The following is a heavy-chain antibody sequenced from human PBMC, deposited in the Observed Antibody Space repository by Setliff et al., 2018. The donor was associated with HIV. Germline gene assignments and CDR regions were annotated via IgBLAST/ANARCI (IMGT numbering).Heavy chain of an antibody. CDR1: GDSIRGYY. CDR3: ARQMPIPGIAITPVDY. D-gene: IGHD5-12*01. Sequence: PSETLSLTCTVSGDSIRGYYWSWIRQPPGKGLEWMGYVFYTGFAAYNPSLKSRLTISVDTPKSQFSLTLTSVTAADTAVYYCARQMPIPGIAITPVDYWGQGALVTVS. CDR2: VFYTGFA. V-gene: IGHV4-59*08. J-gene: IGHJ4*02.